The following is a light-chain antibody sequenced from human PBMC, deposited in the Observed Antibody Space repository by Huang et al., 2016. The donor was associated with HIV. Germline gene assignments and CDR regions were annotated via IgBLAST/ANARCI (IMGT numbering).Light chain of an antibody. Sequence: EILMTQSPATLSVSPGERATLSCRASQSVSTDLAWYQQQPGQAPRLLSYGASTRAAGIPARFSGSGSGTEFTLAISPLQSEDFAIYYCQQYNNWPPYTFGQGTKVEIK. CDR3: QQYNNWPPYT. J-gene: IGKJ2*01. CDR1: QSVSTD. CDR2: GAS. V-gene: IGKV3-15*01.